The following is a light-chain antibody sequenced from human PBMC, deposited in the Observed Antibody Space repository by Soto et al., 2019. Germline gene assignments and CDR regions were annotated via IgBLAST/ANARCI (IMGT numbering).Light chain of an antibody. V-gene: IGKV2-28*01. CDR1: QSLLHSNGYNY. J-gene: IGKJ5*01. CDR2: LGS. CDR3: MQALQTSVT. Sequence: DIVMTQSPLSLPVTPGEPASISCRSSQSLLHSNGYNYLDWYLQKPGQSPQLLIYLGSNRASGVPDRFSGLGSGTDFTMKLSRVEAEDVGVYYCMQALQTSVTFGQGTRLETK.